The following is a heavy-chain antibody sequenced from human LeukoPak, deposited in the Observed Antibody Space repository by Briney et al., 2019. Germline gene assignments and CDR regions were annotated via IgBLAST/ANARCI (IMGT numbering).Heavy chain of an antibody. CDR2: ISGSGGRT. CDR3: AKVMKGSERLTMVRGVIIKTAGLYYMDV. CDR1: GFSFSVYA. J-gene: IGHJ6*03. Sequence: PGGSLRLSCVASGFSFSVYAMSWVRQAPGKGLEWVSGISGSGGRTYSADSVKGRFTISRDNSRKTLYLQMNSLRAEDTAVYYCAKVMKGSERLTMVRGVIIKTAGLYYMDVWGKGTTVTVSS. V-gene: IGHV3-23*01. D-gene: IGHD3-10*01.